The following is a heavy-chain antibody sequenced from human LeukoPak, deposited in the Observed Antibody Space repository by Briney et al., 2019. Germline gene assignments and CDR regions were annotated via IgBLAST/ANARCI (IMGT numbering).Heavy chain of an antibody. V-gene: IGHV1-2*02. J-gene: IGHJ4*02. Sequence: GASVKVSCKASGYTFTGYYMHWVRQAPGQGLEWMGWINPNSGGTNYAQKFQGRVTMTRDTSISTAYMELSRLRSDDTAVYYCARDTSWDSSGYYFDYWGQGTLVTVSS. CDR1: GYTFTGYY. CDR3: ARDTSWDSSGYYFDY. D-gene: IGHD3-22*01. CDR2: INPNSGGT.